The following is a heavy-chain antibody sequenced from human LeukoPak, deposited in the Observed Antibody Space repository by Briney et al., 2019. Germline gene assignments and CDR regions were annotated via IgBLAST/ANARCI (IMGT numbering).Heavy chain of an antibody. V-gene: IGHV4-59*01. J-gene: IGHJ5*02. CDR2: IYYSGST. D-gene: IGHD2-2*01. Sequence: SETLSLTCTVSGGSISSYYWSWIRQPPGKGLEWIGYIYYSGSTNYNPSLKSRVTISVDTSKNQFSLKLSSVTAADTAVYYCARGVVVPAAPDGFWFDPWGQGTLVTVSS. CDR3: ARGVVVPAAPDGFWFDP. CDR1: GGSISSYY.